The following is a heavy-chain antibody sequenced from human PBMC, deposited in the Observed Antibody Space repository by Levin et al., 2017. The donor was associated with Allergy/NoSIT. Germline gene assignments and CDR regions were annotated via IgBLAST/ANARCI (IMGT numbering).Heavy chain of an antibody. CDR1: GFTFSSYW. CDR3: ARGDAFDI. V-gene: IGHV3-7*04. Sequence: PGGSLRLSCAVSGFTFSSYWMSWVRQAPGKGLEWVASMNRDGSEKYYVDSVKGRFTISRDNAKNSLYLQMNSLRAEDTAVYYCARGDAFDIWGQGTMVTVSS. CDR2: MNRDGSEK. J-gene: IGHJ3*02.